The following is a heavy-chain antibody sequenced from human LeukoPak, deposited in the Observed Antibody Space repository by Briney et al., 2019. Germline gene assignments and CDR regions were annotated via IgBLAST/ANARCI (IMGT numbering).Heavy chain of an antibody. CDR1: GGSISSRSYY. J-gene: IGHJ4*02. V-gene: IGHV4-39*07. D-gene: IGHD1-1*01. Sequence: SETLSLTCTVSGGSISSRSYYWGWIRQPPGKGLEWIGSIYYSGSTYYNPSLQSRVTISVDTSKNQFSLKLSSVTAADTAVYYCARGVRGTKYFDYWGQGTLVTVSS. CDR2: IYYSGST. CDR3: ARGVRGTKYFDY.